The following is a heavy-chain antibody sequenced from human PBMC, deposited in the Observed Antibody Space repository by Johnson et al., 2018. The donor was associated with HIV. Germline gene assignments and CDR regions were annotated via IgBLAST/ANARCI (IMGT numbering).Heavy chain of an antibody. V-gene: IGHV3-30*03. J-gene: IGHJ3*02. CDR2: ISYDGSNK. Sequence: VQLVESGGGVVQPGRSLRLSCAASGFTFSSYGMHWVRQAPGKGLEWVAVISYDGSNKYFADSVKGRFTISRDNSKNTLYLQMKSLRGEDTAVYSCARGRSSSSTAAFDIWGQGTMVTVSS. CDR3: ARGRSSSSTAAFDI. CDR1: GFTFSSYG. D-gene: IGHD6-6*01.